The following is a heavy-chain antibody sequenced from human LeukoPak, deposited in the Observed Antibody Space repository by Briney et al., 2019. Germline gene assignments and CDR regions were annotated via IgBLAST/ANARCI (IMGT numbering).Heavy chain of an antibody. D-gene: IGHD3-22*01. CDR3: VSWVGYLYYFEY. CDR2: IRYDGSNK. Sequence: SGGSLRLSCAASGFTFSNYGMHWVRQAAGKGLEGVAFIRYDGSNKYYAESVKGRFTISRDNSKNTLYLQMNSLRSEDTAVYYCVSWVGYLYYFEYWGQGTLVTVSS. CDR1: GFTFSNYG. V-gene: IGHV3-30*02. J-gene: IGHJ4*02.